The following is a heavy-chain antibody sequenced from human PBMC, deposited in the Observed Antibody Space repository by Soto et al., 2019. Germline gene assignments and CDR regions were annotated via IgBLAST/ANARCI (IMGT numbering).Heavy chain of an antibody. Sequence: QVQLVESGGGVVQPGRSLRLSCAASGFTFSSYGMHWVRKAPGKGLEWVAVISYDGSNKYYADSVKGRLTISRDNSKNTLYLQMNSLRAEDTAVYYCSKDQTWFDPWGKGTLVTVSS. CDR1: GFTFSSYG. CDR3: SKDQTWFDP. J-gene: IGHJ5*02. V-gene: IGHV3-30*18. CDR2: ISYDGSNK.